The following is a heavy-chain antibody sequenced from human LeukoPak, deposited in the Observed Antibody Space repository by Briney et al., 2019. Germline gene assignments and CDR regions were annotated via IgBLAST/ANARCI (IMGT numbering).Heavy chain of an antibody. CDR1: GFTFSSYS. Sequence: GGSLRLSCAASGFTFSSYSMNCVRQAPGKGLEWVSSISSSSSYIYYADSVKGRFPISRDNAKNSLYLQMYSLRPEATAVCSFARLRDYFTHACDIWGQGTMVTVSS. CDR2: ISSSSSYI. CDR3: ARLRDYFTHACDI. D-gene: IGHD3-10*01. V-gene: IGHV3-21*01. J-gene: IGHJ3*02.